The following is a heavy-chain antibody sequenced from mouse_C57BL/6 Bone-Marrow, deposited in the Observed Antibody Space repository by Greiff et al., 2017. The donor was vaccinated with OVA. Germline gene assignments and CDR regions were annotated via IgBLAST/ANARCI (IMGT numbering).Heavy chain of an antibody. V-gene: IGHV1-19*01. CDR2: INPYNGGT. CDR1: GYTFTDYY. Sequence: EVKLLESGPVLVKPGASVKMSCKASGYTFTDYYMNWVKQSHGKSLEWIGVINPYNGGTSYNQKFKGKATLTVDKSSSTAYMELNSLTSEDSAVYYCAELRNWYFDVWGTGTTVTVSS. CDR3: AELRNWYFDV. J-gene: IGHJ1*03. D-gene: IGHD1-1*01.